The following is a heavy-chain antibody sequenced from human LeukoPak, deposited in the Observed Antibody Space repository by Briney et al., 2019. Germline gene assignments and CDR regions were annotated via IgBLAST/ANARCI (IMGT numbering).Heavy chain of an antibody. CDR2: INWNGGST. CDR3: ARDILAGSDC. CDR1: GFTFDDYG. J-gene: IGHJ4*02. Sequence: GGSLRLSCAAPGFTFDDYGMSWVRQAPGKGLEWVSGINWNGGSTGYADSVKGRFTISRDNAKNSLYLQIISLIAEDTALYYCARDILAGSDCWGQGTLVTVSS. D-gene: IGHD3-9*01. V-gene: IGHV3-20*04.